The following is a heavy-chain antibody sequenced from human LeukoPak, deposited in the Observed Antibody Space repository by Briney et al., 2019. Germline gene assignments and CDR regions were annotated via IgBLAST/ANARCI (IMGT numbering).Heavy chain of an antibody. CDR3: ATEGRGVHFDS. CDR1: GFIFSSYG. CDR2: IYTTSYT. D-gene: IGHD3-10*01. V-gene: IGHV3-21*01. Sequence: GGSLRLSCAASGFIFSSYGMNWVRQAPGKGLEWVASIYTTSYTYHADSVKGRFTISRDNAKMSLFLQMNSLRPEDTAVYFCATEGRGVHFDSWGQGTLVTVSS. J-gene: IGHJ4*02.